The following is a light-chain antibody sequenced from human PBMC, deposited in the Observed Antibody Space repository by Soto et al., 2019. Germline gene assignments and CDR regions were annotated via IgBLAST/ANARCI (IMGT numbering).Light chain of an antibody. CDR1: QSVSSTY. J-gene: IGKJ1*01. V-gene: IGKV3-20*01. Sequence: EIVLTQSPGTLSLSPGERASLSCRASQSVSSTYLAWYQQKPGQAPRLLIYATSTRATGIPDRFSGSGSGTDFTLPISRLEPEDFAVYYCQQYGRSLWTFGQGTKVEIK. CDR2: ATS. CDR3: QQYGRSLWT.